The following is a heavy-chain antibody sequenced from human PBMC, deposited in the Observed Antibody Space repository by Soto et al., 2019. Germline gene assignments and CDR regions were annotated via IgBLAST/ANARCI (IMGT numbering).Heavy chain of an antibody. D-gene: IGHD2-2*01. J-gene: IGHJ4*02. V-gene: IGHV5-51*01. CDR1: GYSFTSYW. CDR2: IYPGDSDT. CDR3: ARVPRYCSSTSCYYDY. Sequence: GGSLKISCKGSGYSFTSYWIGWVRQMPGKGLEWMGIIYPGDSDTRYSPSFQGQVTISADKSISTAYLQWSSLKASDTAMYYCARVPRYCSSTSCYYDYWGQGTLVTVSS.